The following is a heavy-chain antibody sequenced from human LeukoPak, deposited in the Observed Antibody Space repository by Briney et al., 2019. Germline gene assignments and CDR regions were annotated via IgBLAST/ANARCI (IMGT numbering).Heavy chain of an antibody. CDR3: ARVLIVVVPAAMREGYYYYYGMDV. CDR1: GYTFTIYD. Sequence: ASVNVSYKASGYTFTIYDINWVRQAPGQGLEWMGWMNPNSGNTGYAQKFQGRVTMTRNTSISTAYMELSSLRSEDTAVYYCARVLIVVVPAAMREGYYYYYGMDVWGQGTTVTVSS. D-gene: IGHD2-2*01. V-gene: IGHV1-8*01. J-gene: IGHJ6*02. CDR2: MNPNSGNT.